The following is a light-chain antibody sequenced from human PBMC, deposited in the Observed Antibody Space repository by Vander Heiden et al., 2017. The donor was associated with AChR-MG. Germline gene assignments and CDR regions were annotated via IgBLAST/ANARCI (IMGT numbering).Light chain of an antibody. V-gene: IGLV1-47*01. Sequence: QSVLTQPPSASGTPGQRVTISCSGSSSNIGSNYVYCYQQLPGTAPKLLIFRNNQRPSGVPDRFSGSKSGTSASLAISGLRSEDEADYYGAAWDDSLSGRGVFGGGTKLTVL. CDR1: SSNIGSNY. J-gene: IGLJ3*02. CDR3: AAWDDSLSGRGV. CDR2: RNN.